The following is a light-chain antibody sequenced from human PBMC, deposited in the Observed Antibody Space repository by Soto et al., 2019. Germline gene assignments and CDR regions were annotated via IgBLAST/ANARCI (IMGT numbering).Light chain of an antibody. Sequence: EIVLTQSPATLSLSPGERATLSCRASQSVSSYFAWYQQKPGQAPRLLIYDASNRGAGIPARFSGSGSGTDFTLTISSLEPEDFAVYYCQQRRNWPLTFGQGTRLEIK. CDR1: QSVSSY. CDR3: QQRRNWPLT. V-gene: IGKV3-11*01. J-gene: IGKJ5*01. CDR2: DAS.